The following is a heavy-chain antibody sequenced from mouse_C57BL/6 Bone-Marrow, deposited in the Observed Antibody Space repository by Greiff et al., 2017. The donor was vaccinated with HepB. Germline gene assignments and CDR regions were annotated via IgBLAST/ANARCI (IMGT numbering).Heavy chain of an antibody. CDR2: ISSGGGNT. V-gene: IGHV5-9-3*01. J-gene: IGHJ1*03. Sequence: EVQLVESGGGLVKPGGSLKLSCAASGFTFSSYAMSWVRQTPEKRLEWVATISSGGGNTYYPDSVKGRFTISRDNAKNTLYLQMSSLRSEDTALYYCARQRSVYWYFDGWGTGTTVTVSS. CDR1: GFTFSSYA. CDR3: ARQRSVYWYFDG.